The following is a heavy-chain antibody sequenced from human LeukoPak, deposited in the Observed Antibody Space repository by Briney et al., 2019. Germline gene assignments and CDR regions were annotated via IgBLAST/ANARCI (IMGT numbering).Heavy chain of an antibody. CDR3: AKDSRPYCSGGSCYGYFQH. CDR2: ISGSGGST. V-gene: IGHV3-23*01. D-gene: IGHD2-15*01. J-gene: IGHJ1*01. CDR1: GFTFSSYA. Sequence: GGSLRLSCAASGFTFSSYAMSWVRQAPGKGLEWVSAISGSGGSTYYADSVKGRFTISRDNSKNTLYLQMNSLRAEDTAVYYCAKDSRPYCSGGSCYGYFQHWGQGTLVTVSS.